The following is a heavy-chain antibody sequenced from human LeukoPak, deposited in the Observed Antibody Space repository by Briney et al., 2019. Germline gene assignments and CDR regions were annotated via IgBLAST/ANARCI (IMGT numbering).Heavy chain of an antibody. Sequence: PSQTLSLTCTGSGGSVSSGDYYWSWSRQHPGKGLQWIGHIFYSGNTHYNPSLKSRLNISIDTSKNQFSLRLSSVAAADTAVYYCARAGVPMIRGVITEYRGDVWGQGTTVTVSS. V-gene: IGHV4-31*03. CDR3: ARAGVPMIRGVITEYRGDV. J-gene: IGHJ6*02. CDR1: GGSVSSGDYY. CDR2: IFYSGNT. D-gene: IGHD3-10*01.